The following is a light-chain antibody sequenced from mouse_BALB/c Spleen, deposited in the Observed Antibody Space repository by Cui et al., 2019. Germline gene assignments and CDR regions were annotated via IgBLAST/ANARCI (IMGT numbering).Light chain of an antibody. Sequence: DIVLSQSPAPLSVILGASVSLSCRACQSISNYLHRYPQRSHESQRLLIKYASQSISGIPSRFSGSGSGTDFTLRINSVETEDFGMYFCQQSNSWPLTFGAGTKLELK. CDR3: QQSNSWPLT. J-gene: IGKJ5*01. CDR2: YAS. V-gene: IGKV5-45*01. CDR1: QSISNY.